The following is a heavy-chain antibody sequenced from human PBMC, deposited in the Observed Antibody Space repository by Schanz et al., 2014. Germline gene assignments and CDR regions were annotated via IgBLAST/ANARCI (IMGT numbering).Heavy chain of an antibody. V-gene: IGHV3-23*01. D-gene: IGHD3-9*01. CDR2: ISGSGGST. Sequence: EVQLLESGGGLVQPGGSLRLSCAASGFTFTTHSMTWVRQAPGKGLEWVSGISGSGGSTYYADSVKGRFTISRDNSKTTLSLQMNSLRAEDTAIYYCAKQNHYDILTVTRNWGQGTLVAVSS. J-gene: IGHJ4*02. CDR1: GFTFTTHS. CDR3: AKQNHYDILTVTRN.